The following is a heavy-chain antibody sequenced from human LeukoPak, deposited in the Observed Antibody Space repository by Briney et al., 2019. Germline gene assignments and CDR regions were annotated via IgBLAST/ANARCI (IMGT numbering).Heavy chain of an antibody. V-gene: IGHV4-39*07. CDR1: GGSISSSSYY. J-gene: IGHJ4*02. Sequence: SETLSLTCTVSGGSISSSSYYWGWIRQPPGKGLEWIGSIYYSGSTYYNPSLRSRVTISVDTSKNQFSLKLSSVTAADTAVYYCARSMQWRSFDYWGQGTLVTVSS. D-gene: IGHD6-19*01. CDR3: ARSMQWRSFDY. CDR2: IYYSGST.